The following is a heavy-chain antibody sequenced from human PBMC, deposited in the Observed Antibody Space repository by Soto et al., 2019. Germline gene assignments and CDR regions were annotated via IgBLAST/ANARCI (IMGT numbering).Heavy chain of an antibody. V-gene: IGHV1-69*13. J-gene: IGHJ6*02. CDR2: IIPIFGTA. CDR3: AREERKDIVVVVAAEYYYGMDV. Sequence: SVKVSCKASGGTFSSYAISWVRQAPGQGLEWMGGIIPIFGTANYAQKFQGRVTITADDSTSTAYMELSSLRSEDTAVYYCAREERKDIVVVVAAEYYYGMDVWGQGTTVTVSS. CDR1: GGTFSSYA. D-gene: IGHD2-15*01.